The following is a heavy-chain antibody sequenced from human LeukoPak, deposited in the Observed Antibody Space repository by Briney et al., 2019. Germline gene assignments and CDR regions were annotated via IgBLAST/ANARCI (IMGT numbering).Heavy chain of an antibody. CDR1: GFTLSNYA. J-gene: IGHJ4*02. CDR2: ISSSGSTI. D-gene: IGHD3-22*01. Sequence: GGSLRLSCAASGFTLSNYAMNWVRQAPGKGLEWVSYISSSGSTIYYADSVKGRFTISRDNAKNSLYLQMNSLRAEDTAVYYCARMTITMIAQDDYWGQGALVTVSS. V-gene: IGHV3-48*03. CDR3: ARMTITMIAQDDY.